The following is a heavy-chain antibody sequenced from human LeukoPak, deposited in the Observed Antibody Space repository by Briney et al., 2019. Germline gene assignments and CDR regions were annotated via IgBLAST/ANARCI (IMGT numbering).Heavy chain of an antibody. J-gene: IGHJ5*02. D-gene: IGHD3-10*01. V-gene: IGHV4-31*03. CDR3: ANYGSGSYRFDP. CDR2: IYYSGGT. CDR1: GGPISSGGYY. Sequence: PSQTLSLTCTVSGGPISSGGYYWSWIRQHPGKGLEWIGYIYYSGGTYYNPSLKSRVTISVDTSKNQFSLKLSSVTAADTAVYYCANYGSGSYRFDPWGQGTLVTVSS.